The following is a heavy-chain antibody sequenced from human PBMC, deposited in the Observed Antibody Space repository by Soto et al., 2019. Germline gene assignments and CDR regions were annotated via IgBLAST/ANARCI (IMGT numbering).Heavy chain of an antibody. J-gene: IGHJ6*02. D-gene: IGHD3-22*01. Sequence: XGSLILSCAASGFTFSSYGMHWVRQAPGSGLEWVAVISYDGSNKYYADSVKGRFTISRDNSKNTLYLQMNSLRAEDTAVYYCAKDRRLYYYDSSGYPDNYGMDVWGQGTTVTVSS. CDR3: AKDRRLYYYDSSGYPDNYGMDV. V-gene: IGHV3-30*18. CDR2: ISYDGSNK. CDR1: GFTFSSYG.